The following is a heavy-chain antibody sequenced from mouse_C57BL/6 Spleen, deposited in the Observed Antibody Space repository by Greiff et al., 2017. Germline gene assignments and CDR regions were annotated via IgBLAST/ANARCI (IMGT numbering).Heavy chain of an antibody. CDR2: ISSGSSTI. J-gene: IGHJ3*01. Sequence: DVMLVESGGGLVKPGGSLKLSCAASGFTFSDYGMHWVRQAPEKGLEWVAYISSGSSTIYYADTVKGRFTISRDNAKNTLFLQMTSLRSEDTAMYYCASSGSYYGSRGTWFAYWGQGTLVTVSA. D-gene: IGHD1-1*01. V-gene: IGHV5-17*01. CDR1: GFTFSDYG. CDR3: ASSGSYYGSRGTWFAY.